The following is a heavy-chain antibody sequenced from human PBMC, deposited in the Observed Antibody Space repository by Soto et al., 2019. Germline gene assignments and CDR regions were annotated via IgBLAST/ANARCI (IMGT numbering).Heavy chain of an antibody. J-gene: IGHJ6*03. CDR3: ARDTSSSSSYYYYYMDV. D-gene: IGHD6-13*01. Sequence: GGSLRLSCAASGFTFSSYSMNWVRQAPGKGLEWVSYISSSSSTIYYADSVKGRFTISRDKAKNSLYLQMNSLRAEDTAVYYCARDTSSSSSYYYYYMDVWGKGTTVTVSS. CDR2: ISSSSSTI. V-gene: IGHV3-48*01. CDR1: GFTFSSYS.